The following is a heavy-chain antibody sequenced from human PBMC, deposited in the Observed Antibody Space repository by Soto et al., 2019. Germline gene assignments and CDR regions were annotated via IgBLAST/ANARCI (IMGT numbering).Heavy chain of an antibody. J-gene: IGHJ4*02. CDR1: GFTFSSYG. V-gene: IGHV3-30*18. CDR3: AKDQGIDYGDYFDY. Sequence: SGGSLRLSCAASGFTFSSYGMHWVRQAPGKGLEWVAVISYDGSNKYYADSVKGRFTISRDNSKNTLYLQMNSLRAEDTAVYYCAKDQGIDYGDYFDYWGQGTLVTVSS. D-gene: IGHD4-17*01. CDR2: ISYDGSNK.